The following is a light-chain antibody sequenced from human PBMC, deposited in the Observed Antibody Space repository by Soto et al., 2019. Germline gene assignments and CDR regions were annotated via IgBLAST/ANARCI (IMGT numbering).Light chain of an antibody. CDR3: MQRLQCLSLS. CDR2: TRS. Sequence: DIVLTQTPLSLAVTPGEPASISCRSSQSILDSDDGNTYLDWYLQKPGQSPQLLIYTRSYQASGVPDRFSGSGTGTHFTLTIRRVEADDVGVYYCMQRLQCLSLSFGGGTRVEIK. J-gene: IGKJ4*01. V-gene: IGKV2-40*01. CDR1: QSILDSDDGNTY.